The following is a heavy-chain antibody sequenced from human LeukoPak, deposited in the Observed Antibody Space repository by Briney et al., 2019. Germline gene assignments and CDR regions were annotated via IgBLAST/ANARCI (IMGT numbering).Heavy chain of an antibody. CDR3: ARDRTYDYYDSSGSMNYGMDV. CDR1: GFTFSTYW. J-gene: IGHJ6*02. V-gene: IGHV3-7*01. D-gene: IGHD3-22*01. CDR2: IKEDGSDK. Sequence: GGSLRLSCAASGFTFSTYWMKWVRQAPGKGLEWVASIKEDGSDKYYVDSVKGRFSISRDNAKNSLYLQMNSLRTEDTAVYYCARDRTYDYYDSSGSMNYGMDVWGQGTTVTVSS.